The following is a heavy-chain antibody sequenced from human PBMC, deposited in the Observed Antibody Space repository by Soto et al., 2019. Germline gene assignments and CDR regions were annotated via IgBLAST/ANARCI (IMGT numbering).Heavy chain of an antibody. CDR1: GFTFSSYA. V-gene: IGHV3-23*01. J-gene: IGHJ6*02. CDR2: ISGSGGST. CDR3: AKGGTMVRGVISNRKDYYYGMDF. D-gene: IGHD3-10*01. Sequence: GGSLRLSCAASGFTFSSYAMSWVRQAPGKGLEWVSAISGSGGSTYYADSVKGRFTISRDNSKNTLYLQMNSLRAEDTAVYYCAKGGTMVRGVISNRKDYYYGMDFRGQGTMVTVFS.